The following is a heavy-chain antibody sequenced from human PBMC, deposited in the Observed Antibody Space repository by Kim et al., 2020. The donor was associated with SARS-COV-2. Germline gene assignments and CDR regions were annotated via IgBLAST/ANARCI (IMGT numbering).Heavy chain of an antibody. V-gene: IGHV1-46*01. Sequence: ASVKVSCKASGYTFTSYYMHWVRQAPGQGLEWMGIINPSVGSTSYAQKFQGRVTMTRDTSTSTVYMELSSLRSEDTAVYYCANGYYMFNDAFDIWGQGTMVTVSS. CDR2: INPSVGST. CDR3: ANGYYMFNDAFDI. J-gene: IGHJ3*02. CDR1: GYTFTSYY. D-gene: IGHD3-3*01.